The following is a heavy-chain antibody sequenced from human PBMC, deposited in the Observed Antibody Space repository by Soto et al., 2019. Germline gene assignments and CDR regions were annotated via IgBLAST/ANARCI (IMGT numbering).Heavy chain of an antibody. CDR3: ARARLWGHLDV. V-gene: IGHV3-48*01. Sequence: SRTVTCTESVKGRFSISRDNAKNSLFLRVDSLRAEDTAVYYCARARLWGHLDVWGKGTTVTVSS. J-gene: IGHJ6*04. D-gene: IGHD3-16*01. CDR2: SRTV.